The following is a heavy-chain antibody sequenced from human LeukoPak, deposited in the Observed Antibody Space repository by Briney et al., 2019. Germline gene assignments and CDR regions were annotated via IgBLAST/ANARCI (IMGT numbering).Heavy chain of an antibody. Sequence: GGSLRLSCAASGFTFSSYSMNWVRQAPGEGLEWVSSISSSRSYIYYADSVRGRFTVSRDNAKNSLYLQMNSLRAEDTAVYYCARDVHYDFWTGYYSTWPLGYWGQGTLVTVSS. J-gene: IGHJ4*02. CDR3: ARDVHYDFWTGYYSTWPLGY. CDR1: GFTFSSYS. V-gene: IGHV3-21*01. D-gene: IGHD3-3*01. CDR2: ISSSRSYI.